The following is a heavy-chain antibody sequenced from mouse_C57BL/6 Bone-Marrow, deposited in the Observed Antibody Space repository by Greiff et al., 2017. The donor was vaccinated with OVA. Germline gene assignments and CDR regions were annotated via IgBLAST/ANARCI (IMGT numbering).Heavy chain of an antibody. D-gene: IGHD1-1*01. Sequence: EVQLQQSGPELVKPGASVKMSCKASGYTFTDYNMHWVKQSHGKSLEWIGYINPNNGGTSYNQKFKGKATLTVNKSTSTAYMELRSLTSEDSAIYYCARSPIYYYGSSYGYFDDWGKGTTLTVSS. CDR1: GYTFTDYN. J-gene: IGHJ2*01. CDR3: ARSPIYYYGSSYGYFDD. V-gene: IGHV1-22*01. CDR2: INPNNGGT.